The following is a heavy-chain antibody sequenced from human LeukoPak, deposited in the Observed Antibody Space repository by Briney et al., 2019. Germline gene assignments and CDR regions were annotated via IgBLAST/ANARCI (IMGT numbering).Heavy chain of an antibody. Sequence: ASVKVSCKASGYTFTSYDINWVRQPTGQGLEWIGWMNPNSGNTGYAQKFQGRVTMTRNTSISTAYMELSSLRSEDTAVYYCARGRMVRGVTWWFDPWGQGTLVTVSS. D-gene: IGHD3-10*01. CDR2: MNPNSGNT. J-gene: IGHJ5*02. CDR1: GYTFTSYD. CDR3: ARGRMVRGVTWWFDP. V-gene: IGHV1-8*01.